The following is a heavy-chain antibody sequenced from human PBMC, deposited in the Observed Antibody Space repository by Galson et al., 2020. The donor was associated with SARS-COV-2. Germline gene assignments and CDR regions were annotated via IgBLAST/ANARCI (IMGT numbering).Heavy chain of an antibody. V-gene: IGHV5-51*01. CDR1: GYTFSSYW. J-gene: IGHJ6*02. CDR3: ARPRAGYPIYYYGMDV. CDR2: IYPGDSDI. Sequence: GESLKISCKGSGYTFSSYWIAWVRQMPGKGLEWMGIIYPGDSDIRYSPSFRGQVTISADKSISTAYLQWSSLKASDTAIYYCARPRAGYPIYYYGMDVWGQGTMVTVSS. D-gene: IGHD3-9*01.